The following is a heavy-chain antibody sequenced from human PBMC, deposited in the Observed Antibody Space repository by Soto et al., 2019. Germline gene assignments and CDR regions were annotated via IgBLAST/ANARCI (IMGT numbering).Heavy chain of an antibody. D-gene: IGHD3-10*01. CDR2: INAGNGNT. CDR1: GYTFTSYA. J-gene: IGHJ6*02. V-gene: IGHV1-3*05. Sequence: QVQLVQSGAEEKKPGASVKVSCKASGYTFTSYAMHWVRQAPGQRLEWMGWINAGNGNTKYSQKFQGRVTINRDTSASTAYMELSSLRSEDTAVYYCARFQTEHNYYYGMDVWGQGTTVTVSS. CDR3: ARFQTEHNYYYGMDV.